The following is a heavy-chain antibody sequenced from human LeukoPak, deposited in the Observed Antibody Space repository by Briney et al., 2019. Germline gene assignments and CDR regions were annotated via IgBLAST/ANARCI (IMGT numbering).Heavy chain of an antibody. CDR3: ARSTGPIDY. D-gene: IGHD1-1*01. CDR2: TYYRSRWYT. V-gene: IGHV6-1*01. Sequence: SQTLSLTCAISGDSVSSNSAAWNWIRQSPSRGLEWLGRTYYRSRWYTYYAASVKSRIAINRDTSKNQFSLQLNSVTPEDTAVYYCARSTGPIDYWGQGTLVTVSS. J-gene: IGHJ4*02. CDR1: GDSVSSNSAA.